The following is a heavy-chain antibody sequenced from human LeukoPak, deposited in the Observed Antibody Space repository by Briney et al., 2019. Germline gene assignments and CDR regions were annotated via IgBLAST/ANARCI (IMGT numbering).Heavy chain of an antibody. CDR3: GGLREYNWFDP. Sequence: SETLSLTCTVSGGSISGSSYYWGWIRQPPGKGLEWIGSIYYSGSTYYNPSLKSRVTISVDTSKNQFSLKLSSVTAADTAVYYCGGLREYNWFDPWGQGTLVTVSS. J-gene: IGHJ5*02. V-gene: IGHV4-39*01. CDR2: IYYSGST. D-gene: IGHD5-12*01. CDR1: GGSISGSSYY.